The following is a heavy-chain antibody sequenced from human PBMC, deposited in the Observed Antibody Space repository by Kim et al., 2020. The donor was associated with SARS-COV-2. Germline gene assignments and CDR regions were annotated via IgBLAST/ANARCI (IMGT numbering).Heavy chain of an antibody. D-gene: IGHD1-26*01. CDR3: ARDALGSIDY. Sequence: RNINYADSVRGRFTISRDNSENTLYLQMNSVRPGDAALYQCARDALGSIDYWGQGTLVTVSS. CDR2: RNI. J-gene: IGHJ4*02. V-gene: IGHV3-30*03.